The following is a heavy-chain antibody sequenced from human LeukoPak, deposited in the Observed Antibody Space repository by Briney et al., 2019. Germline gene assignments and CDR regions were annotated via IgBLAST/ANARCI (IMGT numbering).Heavy chain of an antibody. CDR3: ARAITGTTYYYYYYMDV. J-gene: IGHJ6*03. Sequence: GASVKVSCKASGYTFTGYYMHWVRQAPGQGVEWMVRINPNSGGTNYAQKFQGRVTMTRDTSISTAYMELSRLRSDDTAVYYCARAITGTTYYYYYYMDVWGKGTTVTVSS. CDR2: INPNSGGT. V-gene: IGHV1-2*06. CDR1: GYTFTGYY. D-gene: IGHD1-7*01.